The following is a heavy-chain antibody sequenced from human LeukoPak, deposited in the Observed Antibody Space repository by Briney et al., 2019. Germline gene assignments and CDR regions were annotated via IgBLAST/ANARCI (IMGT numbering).Heavy chain of an antibody. D-gene: IGHD3-22*01. Sequence: GGSLRLSCAASGFTFSRAWMSWVRQAPGRGLEWVGRIKSKTDGGTTDYAAPVKGRFTISRDESKNTLYLQMNSLKTEDTAVYYCTTDAFSGHYYIVVDYWGQGTLVTVSS. CDR3: TTDAFSGHYYIVVDY. CDR1: GFTFSRAW. J-gene: IGHJ4*02. CDR2: IKSKTDGGTT. V-gene: IGHV3-15*01.